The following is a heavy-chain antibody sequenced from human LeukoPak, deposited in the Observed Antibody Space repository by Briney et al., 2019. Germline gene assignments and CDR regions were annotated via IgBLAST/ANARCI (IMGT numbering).Heavy chain of an antibody. CDR2: IYSSGST. V-gene: IGHV4-4*07. Sequence: SDTLSLTCTVSGGSISGYYWSWIRQPAGKGLEWIGRIYSSGSTSYNPSLKSRVTMSVDTSKNQFSLKVSSVTAADTAVYYCARGGNYYYGSGSYYRIGGDWFDPWGQGTLVTVSS. CDR3: ARGGNYYYGSGSYYRIGGDWFDP. J-gene: IGHJ5*02. CDR1: GGSISGYY. D-gene: IGHD3-10*01.